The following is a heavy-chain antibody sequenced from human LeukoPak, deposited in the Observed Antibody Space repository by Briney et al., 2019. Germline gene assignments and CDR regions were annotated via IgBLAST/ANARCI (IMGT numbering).Heavy chain of an antibody. V-gene: IGHV1-69*05. CDR1: GGTFSSYA. Sequence: SVKVTCKASGGTFSSYAISWVRQAPGQGLEWMGGIIPIFGTANYAQKFQGRVTITTDESTSTAYMELSSLRSEDTAVYYCARKAVGHPYYYYYMDVWGKGTTVTVSS. CDR3: ARKAVGHPYYYYYMDV. J-gene: IGHJ6*03. D-gene: IGHD4-23*01. CDR2: IIPIFGTA.